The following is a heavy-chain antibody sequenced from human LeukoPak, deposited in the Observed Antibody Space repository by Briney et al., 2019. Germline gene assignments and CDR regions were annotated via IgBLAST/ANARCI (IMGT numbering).Heavy chain of an antibody. CDR2: ISSSDNTM. CDR1: GFTFSSYE. CDR3: ARLLDYAGDY. J-gene: IGHJ4*02. V-gene: IGHV3-48*03. D-gene: IGHD4-17*01. Sequence: GGSLRLSCAASGFTFSSYEMNWVRQAPGKGLEWVSYISSSDNTMYYADSVKGRFTISRDNAKNSLYLQINSLRAEDTAVYYCARLLDYAGDYWGQGTLVTVSS.